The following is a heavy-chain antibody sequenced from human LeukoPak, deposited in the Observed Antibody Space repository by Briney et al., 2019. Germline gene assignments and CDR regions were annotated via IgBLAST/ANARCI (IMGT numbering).Heavy chain of an antibody. CDR2: IWYDGSNK. Sequence: GGSLRLSCAASGFTFSSYGMHWGRQAPGKGLEWVAVIWYDGSNKYYADSVKGRFTISRDNSKNTLYLQMNSLRAEDTAVYYCARDKAAAGTFLFDYWGQGTLVTVSS. V-gene: IGHV3-33*01. J-gene: IGHJ4*02. CDR3: ARDKAAAGTFLFDY. D-gene: IGHD6-13*01. CDR1: GFTFSSYG.